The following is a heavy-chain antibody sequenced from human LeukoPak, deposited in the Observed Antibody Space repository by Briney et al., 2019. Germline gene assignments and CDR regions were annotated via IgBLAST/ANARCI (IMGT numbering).Heavy chain of an antibody. J-gene: IGHJ4*02. CDR1: GYTFTSYG. CDR2: ISAYNGNT. D-gene: IGHD3-9*01. CDR3: ARGVSGDILTGLNY. V-gene: IGHV1-18*01. Sequence: GASVKVSCKASGYTFTSYGISWVRQAPGQGLEWMGWISAYNGNTNYAQKLQGRVTMTTDTSTSTAYMELRSLRSDDAAVYYCARGVSGDILTGLNYWGQGTLVTVSS.